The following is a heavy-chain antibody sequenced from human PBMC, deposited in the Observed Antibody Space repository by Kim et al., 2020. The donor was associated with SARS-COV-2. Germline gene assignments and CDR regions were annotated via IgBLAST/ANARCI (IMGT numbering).Heavy chain of an antibody. J-gene: IGHJ4*02. Sequence: GGSLRLSCAASGFTFSNYNMNWVRQAPGKGLEWVSSISSSSIYIYSADSVKGRFTISRDDAKNSLYLQMNSLRAEDTAVYYCVKDASTVTAVYWGQGTLV. V-gene: IGHV3-21*01. CDR1: GFTFSNYN. CDR3: VKDASTVTAVY. D-gene: IGHD4-17*01. CDR2: ISSSSIYI.